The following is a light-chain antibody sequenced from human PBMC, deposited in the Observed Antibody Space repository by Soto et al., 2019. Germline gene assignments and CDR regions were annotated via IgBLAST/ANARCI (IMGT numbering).Light chain of an antibody. Sequence: QSVLTQSPSASGTPGQRVTISCSGSSSNIGTNYVYWYQQLPGTAPKLLIYRNSQRPSGVPDRFSGSRSGTSASLAISGLRSEDEADYYCAAWDDSLTGVVFGGGTKLTVL. CDR1: SSNIGTNY. V-gene: IGLV1-47*01. CDR2: RNS. J-gene: IGLJ2*01. CDR3: AAWDDSLTGVV.